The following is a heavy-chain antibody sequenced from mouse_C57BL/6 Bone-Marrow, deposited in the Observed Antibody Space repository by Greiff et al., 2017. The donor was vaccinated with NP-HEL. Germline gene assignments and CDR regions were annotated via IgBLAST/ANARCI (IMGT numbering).Heavy chain of an antibody. V-gene: IGHV1-69*01. J-gene: IGHJ2*01. D-gene: IGHD1-1*01. CDR3: ARWGYGSSCYYDC. CDR2: IDPSDSYT. CDR1: GYTFTSYW. Sequence: QVQLQQPGAELVMPGASVKLSCKASGYTFTSYWMHWVKQRPGQGLEWIGEIDPSDSYTNYNQKFKGKSTLTVDKSSSTAYMQLSSLTSEDSADYYGARWGYGSSCYYDCWGKGATLTVSS.